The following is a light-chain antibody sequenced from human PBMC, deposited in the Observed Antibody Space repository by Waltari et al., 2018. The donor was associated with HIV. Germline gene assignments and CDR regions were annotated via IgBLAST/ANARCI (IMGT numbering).Light chain of an antibody. CDR3: MQALQRIT. Sequence: DIVMTQSPLSQPVTPGEPASISCRSSQSLLHRNGYNYLDWYLQKPGQSPQLLIYLGSNRASGVPDRFSGSGSGTDFTLKISRVEAEDVGFYYCMQALQRITFGQGTRLEIK. CDR1: QSLLHRNGYNY. CDR2: LGS. V-gene: IGKV2-28*01. J-gene: IGKJ5*01.